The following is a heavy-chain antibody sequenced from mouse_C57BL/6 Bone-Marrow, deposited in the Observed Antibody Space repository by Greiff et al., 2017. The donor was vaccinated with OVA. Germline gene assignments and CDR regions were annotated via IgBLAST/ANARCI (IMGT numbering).Heavy chain of an antibody. CDR2: ISSGGSYT. V-gene: IGHV5-6*01. CDR1: GFTFSSYG. D-gene: IGHD1-3*01. J-gene: IGHJ2*01. Sequence: EVMLVESGGDLVKPGGSLKLSCAASGFTFSSYGMSWVRQTPDKRLEWVATISSGGSYTYYPDSVKGRFTISRDNAKNTLYLQMSSLKSEDTAMYYRARSGGRGYFDYWGQGTTLTVSS. CDR3: ARSGGRGYFDY.